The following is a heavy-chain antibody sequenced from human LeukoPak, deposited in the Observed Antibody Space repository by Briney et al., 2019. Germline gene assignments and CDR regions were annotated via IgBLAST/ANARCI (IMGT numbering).Heavy chain of an antibody. CDR2: IYYSGST. Sequence: SETLSLTCTVSGGSISSYYWSWIRQPPGKGLEWIGYIYYSGSTNYNPSLKSRVTISVDTSKNQFSLKLSSVTAADTAVYYCARDSSLLPGDGVEAFDIWGQGTMVTVSS. V-gene: IGHV4-59*01. CDR1: GGSISSYY. D-gene: IGHD1-26*01. J-gene: IGHJ3*02. CDR3: ARDSSLLPGDGVEAFDI.